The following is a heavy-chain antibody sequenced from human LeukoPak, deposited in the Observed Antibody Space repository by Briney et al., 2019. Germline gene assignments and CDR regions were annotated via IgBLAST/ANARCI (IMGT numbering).Heavy chain of an antibody. J-gene: IGHJ4*02. D-gene: IGHD2-15*01. Sequence: PGGSLRLSCAASGFTFSSYAMHWVRQAPGKGLGWVAVISYDGSNKYYADSVKGRFTISRDNSKNTLYLQMNSLRAEDTAVYYCARDYCSGGSCYSGIDYWGQGTLVTVSS. CDR3: ARDYCSGGSCYSGIDY. CDR2: ISYDGSNK. V-gene: IGHV3-30*04. CDR1: GFTFSSYA.